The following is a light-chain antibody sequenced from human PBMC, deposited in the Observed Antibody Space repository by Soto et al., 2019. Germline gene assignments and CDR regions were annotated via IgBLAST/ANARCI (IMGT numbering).Light chain of an antibody. J-gene: IGLJ1*01. CDR2: GNS. Sequence: QSVVTQPPSVSGAPGQRVTISCTGSSSNIGAGYDVHWYQQLPGTAPKLLIYGNSNRPSGVPDRFSGSKSGTSASLAITGLQAEDEADYYCQPYDSSLSGRVFGTGTKLTVL. CDR3: QPYDSSLSGRV. V-gene: IGLV1-40*01. CDR1: SSNIGAGYD.